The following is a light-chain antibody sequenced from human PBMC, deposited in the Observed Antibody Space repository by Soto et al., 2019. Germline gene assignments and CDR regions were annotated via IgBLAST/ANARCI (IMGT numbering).Light chain of an antibody. CDR1: SSDVGGYNF. CDR3: CSYAGSYV. Sequence: QSVLTQPASVFGSPGQSITISCTGTSSDVGGYNFVSWYQQLPGKAPKLMIYDVSKRPSGVPDRFSGSKSGNTASLTISGLQAEDEADYYCCSYAGSYVFGTGTKVTVL. V-gene: IGLV2-11*01. J-gene: IGLJ1*01. CDR2: DVS.